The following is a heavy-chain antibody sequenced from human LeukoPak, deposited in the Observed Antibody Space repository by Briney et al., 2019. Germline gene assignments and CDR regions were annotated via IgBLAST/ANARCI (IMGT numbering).Heavy chain of an antibody. CDR1: GFTVATNY. CDR3: ARDLARGVRNY. D-gene: IGHD3-10*01. V-gene: IGHV3-66*01. CDR2: YYRCGNT. Sequence: GGSLRLSCAASGFTVATNYMTWVRKAPGRGLEWVSLYYRCGNTCYGDSGKGRFTISRDNSKNTLLLQMNRLRAYDTAVDYCARDLARGVRNYGGEGTLVTVFS. J-gene: IGHJ4*02.